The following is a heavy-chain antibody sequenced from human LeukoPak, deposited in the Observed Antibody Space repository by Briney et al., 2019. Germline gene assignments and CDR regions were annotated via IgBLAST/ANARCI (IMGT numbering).Heavy chain of an antibody. D-gene: IGHD2-15*01. CDR2: ISNDGSKK. CDR3: AKSGLNRFDY. Sequence: GGSLRLSCAASGFTFSSYALHWVRQAPGKGLEWVAVISNDGSKKDYADSVKGRFTISRDNSKNTLYLQMNSLRVDDTAVYYCAKSGLNRFDYWGQGTLVTVSS. CDR1: GFTFSSYA. J-gene: IGHJ4*02. V-gene: IGHV3-30*04.